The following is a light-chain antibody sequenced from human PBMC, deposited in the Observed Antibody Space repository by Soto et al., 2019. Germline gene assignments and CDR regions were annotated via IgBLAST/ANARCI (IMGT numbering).Light chain of an antibody. Sequence: VLTQSPATLSLSPGERATLSCRASRSISTYLAWYQQKPGQAPRLPIYGASTRATGIPARFSGSGSGTEFTLTISSLQSEDFAVYYCQQYNNWPPWTFGQGTKVDIK. CDR2: GAS. J-gene: IGKJ1*01. CDR3: QQYNNWPPWT. CDR1: RSISTY. V-gene: IGKV3-15*01.